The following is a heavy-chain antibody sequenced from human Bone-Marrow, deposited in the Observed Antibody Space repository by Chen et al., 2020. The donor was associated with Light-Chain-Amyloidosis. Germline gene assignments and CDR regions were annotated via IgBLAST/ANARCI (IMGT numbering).Heavy chain of an antibody. CDR2: VDYTGSA. J-gene: IGHJ5*02. CDR3: ARDPHYDFQNGPLSWFDP. D-gene: IGHD3-3*01. Sequence: QLQLQESGPGMVKPSETLSLTCTVCGGPISHNIYYWAWIRQPPGQGLEWIGSVDYTGSAYYVPSLKSRVTMSVDTSRNQFSLSLSSATAADTAIYFCARDPHYDFQNGPLSWFDPWGRGALVTVSS. CDR1: GGPISHNIYY. V-gene: IGHV4-39*07.